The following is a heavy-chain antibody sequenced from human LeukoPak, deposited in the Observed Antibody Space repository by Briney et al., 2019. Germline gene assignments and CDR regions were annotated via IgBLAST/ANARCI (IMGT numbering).Heavy chain of an antibody. D-gene: IGHD2-2*01. V-gene: IGHV4-30-4*01. CDR1: GGSISSGDYY. CDR3: ARLYCSSTSCLPDY. J-gene: IGHJ4*02. Sequence: PSQTLSLTCTVSGGSISSGDYYWSWIRQPPGKGLEWIGYIYYSGSTYYNPSLKSRVTISVDTSKNQFSLKLSSVTAADTAVYYCARLYCSSTSCLPDYWGQGTLVTVSS. CDR2: IYYSGST.